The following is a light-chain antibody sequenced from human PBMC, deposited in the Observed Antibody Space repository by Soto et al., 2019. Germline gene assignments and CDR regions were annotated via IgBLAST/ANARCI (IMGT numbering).Light chain of an antibody. J-gene: IGKJ1*01. CDR1: QDISSY. Sequence: AIRMTQSPSSFSASTGDRVTITCRASQDISSYLAWYQQKPGKAPKLLIYAASTLQSGVPSRFSGSGSGTDFTLTISYLLSEDYATYYCRQYYSYAHAFGQGTKVEIK. CDR2: AAS. V-gene: IGKV1-8*01. CDR3: RQYYSYAHA.